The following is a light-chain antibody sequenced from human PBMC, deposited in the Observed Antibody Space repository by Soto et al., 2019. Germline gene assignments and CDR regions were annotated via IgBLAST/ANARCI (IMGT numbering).Light chain of an antibody. CDR3: QHYYSSPLT. Sequence: DIVMTQSPDSLAVSLGERATINCKSSQSVLYSSNNKNYLAWYQQKPEQPPKLLIYWASTRESGVPDRFSDSVSGTDFTLTISSLQSEDAAVYYCQHYYSSPLTFGGGTKVEIK. CDR1: QSVLYSSNNKNY. CDR2: WAS. V-gene: IGKV4-1*01. J-gene: IGKJ4*01.